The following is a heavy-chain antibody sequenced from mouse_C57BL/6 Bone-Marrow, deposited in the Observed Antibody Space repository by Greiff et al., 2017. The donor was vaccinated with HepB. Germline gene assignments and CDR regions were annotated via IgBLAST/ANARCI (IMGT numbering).Heavy chain of an antibody. D-gene: IGHD2-4*01. Sequence: QVQLQQPGAELVMPGASVKLSCKASGYTFTSYWMHWVKQRPGQGLEWIGEIDPSDSYTNYNQKFKGKSTLTVDKSSSTAYMQLSSLTSEDSAVYYCAREVYYDYDGCAYWGQGTLVTVSA. CDR2: IDPSDSYT. V-gene: IGHV1-69*01. J-gene: IGHJ3*01. CDR1: GYTFTSYW. CDR3: AREVYYDYDGCAY.